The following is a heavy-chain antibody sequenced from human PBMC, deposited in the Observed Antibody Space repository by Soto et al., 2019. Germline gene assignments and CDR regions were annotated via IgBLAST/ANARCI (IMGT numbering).Heavy chain of an antibody. V-gene: IGHV5-51*01. Sequence: GESLKISCKGSGYSFTSYWIGWVRQMPGKGLEWMGIIYPGDSDTRYSPSFQGQVTISADKSISTAYLQWSSLKASDTAMYYCARQTVTYYDFWRGYYTDYYYGMDVWGQGITV. CDR3: ARQTVTYYDFWRGYYTDYYYGMDV. CDR2: IYPGDSDT. J-gene: IGHJ6*02. CDR1: GYSFTSYW. D-gene: IGHD3-3*01.